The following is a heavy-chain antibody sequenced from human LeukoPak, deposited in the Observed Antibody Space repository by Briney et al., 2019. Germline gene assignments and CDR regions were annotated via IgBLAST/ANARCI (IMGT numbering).Heavy chain of an antibody. CDR3: ARARYYASGRPHEFDY. Sequence: SVKVSCKASGGTFSSYAISWVRQAPGQGLEWMGGIIPIFGTANYAQKFQGRVTFTADESTSTAYMELSSLRSEDTAVYYCARARYYASGRPHEFDYWGQGTLVTVSS. J-gene: IGHJ4*02. V-gene: IGHV1-69*13. CDR1: GGTFSSYA. D-gene: IGHD3-10*01. CDR2: IIPIFGTA.